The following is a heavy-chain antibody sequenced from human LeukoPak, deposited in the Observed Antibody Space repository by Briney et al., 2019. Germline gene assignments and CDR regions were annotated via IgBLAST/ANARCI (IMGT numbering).Heavy chain of an antibody. CDR3: ARDRRYPDNYGMDV. D-gene: IGHD1-14*01. Sequence: PSETLSLTCTVSGGSISSYYWSWIRQPAGKGLEWIGRIYTSGSTNYNPSLKSRVTMSVDTSKNQFSLKLSSVTAADTAVYYCARDRRYPDNYGMDVWGKGTTVTVSS. J-gene: IGHJ6*04. V-gene: IGHV4-4*07. CDR1: GGSISSYY. CDR2: IYTSGST.